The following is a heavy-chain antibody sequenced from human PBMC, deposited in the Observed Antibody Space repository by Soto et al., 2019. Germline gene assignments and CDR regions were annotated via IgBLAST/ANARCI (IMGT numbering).Heavy chain of an antibody. CDR2: IKQDGSEK. CDR1: VFTFSSYW. Sequence: PGGSLRLSCTASVFTFSSYWMKLVRQPPGKGLEWVANIKQDGSEKYDEDSVKGRFTISRDNAKKSLYLQMKSLRAEYTAVYYCARRTDFWSGTNYYGMDVSGQGTTVTVSS. CDR3: ARRTDFWSGTNYYGMDV. J-gene: IGHJ6*02. V-gene: IGHV3-7*01. D-gene: IGHD3-3*01.